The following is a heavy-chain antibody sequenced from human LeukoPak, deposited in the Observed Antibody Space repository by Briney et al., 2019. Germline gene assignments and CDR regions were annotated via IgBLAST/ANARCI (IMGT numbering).Heavy chain of an antibody. V-gene: IGHV4-31*03. Sequence: SETLSLTCTVSGGSISSGGYYWSWIRQHPGKGLEWIGYIYYSGSTYYNPSLKSRVTISVDTSKNQFSLKLSSVTPGATPVYYWATEDFVDNGFAPWGQGPLVSVSS. J-gene: IGHJ5*02. CDR1: GGSISSGGYY. CDR3: ATEDFVDNGFAP. D-gene: IGHD2-15*01. CDR2: IYYSGST.